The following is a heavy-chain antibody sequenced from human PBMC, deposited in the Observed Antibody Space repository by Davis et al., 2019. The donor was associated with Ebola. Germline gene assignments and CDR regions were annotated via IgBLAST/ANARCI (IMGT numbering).Heavy chain of an antibody. J-gene: IGHJ3*02. D-gene: IGHD4-17*01. CDR3: AKDSYAVTIMVGAFDI. CDR2: LGTSADT. Sequence: GESLKISCAASGFIFSSHSMNWVRQAPGKGLEWVSTLGTSADTYYADSVKGRFTISRDNSKNTLYLQMNSLRADDTAIYYCAKDSYAVTIMVGAFDIWGQGTVVTVSS. CDR1: GFIFSSHS. V-gene: IGHV3-23*01.